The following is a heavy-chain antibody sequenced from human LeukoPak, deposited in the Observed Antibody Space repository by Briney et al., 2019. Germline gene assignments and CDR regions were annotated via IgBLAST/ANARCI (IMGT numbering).Heavy chain of an antibody. CDR3: AKDRRISTSRSGTNYFDY. V-gene: IGHV3-30*02. CDR1: GFTFSSYG. D-gene: IGHD2-2*01. J-gene: IGHJ4*02. CDR2: MRYDGSNK. Sequence: GGSLRLSCAASGFTFSSYGMHWVRQAPGKGLEWVAFMRYDGSNKYYADSVKGRFTISRDNSKNTLYLQMNSLRAEDTAVYYCAKDRRISTSRSGTNYFDYWGQGTLVTVSS.